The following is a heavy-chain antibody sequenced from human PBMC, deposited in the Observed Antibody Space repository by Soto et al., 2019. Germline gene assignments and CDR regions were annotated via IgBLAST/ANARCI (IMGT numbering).Heavy chain of an antibody. D-gene: IGHD3-16*02. CDR1: GGTFSSYA. V-gene: IGHV1-69*13. J-gene: IGHJ3*02. Sequence: SVKVSCKASGGTFSSYAISWVRQAPGQGLEWMGGIIPIFGTANYAQKFQGRVTITADESTSTAYMELSSLRSEDTAVYYFASASLLGELSSGLDAFDIWGQGTMVTVSS. CDR2: IIPIFGTA. CDR3: ASASLLGELSSGLDAFDI.